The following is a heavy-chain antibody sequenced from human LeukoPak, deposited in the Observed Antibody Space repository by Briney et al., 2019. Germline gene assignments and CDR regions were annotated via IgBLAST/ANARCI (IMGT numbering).Heavy chain of an antibody. CDR3: AAAPFSGPYYYYGMDV. V-gene: IGHV1-58*02. CDR2: IVVGSGNT. J-gene: IGHJ6*02. CDR1: GFTFTSSA. Sequence: SVKVSCKASGFTFTSSAMQWVRQARGQRLEWIGWIVVGSGNTNYAQKFQERVTITRDMSTSTAYMELSSLRSEDTAVYYCAAAPFSGPYYYYGMDVWGQGTTVTVSS.